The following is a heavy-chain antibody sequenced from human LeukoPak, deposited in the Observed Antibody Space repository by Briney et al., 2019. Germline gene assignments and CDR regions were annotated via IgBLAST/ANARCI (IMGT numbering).Heavy chain of an antibody. D-gene: IGHD4-11*01. CDR2: INPNSGGT. Sequence: ASVKVSCKASGYTFTGYYMHWVRQAPGQGLEWMGWINPNSGGTNYAQKFQGRVTMTRDTSISTAYMELRRLRSDDTAVYYCARGYSNYVPFDYWGQGTLVTVSS. J-gene: IGHJ4*02. CDR1: GYTFTGYY. CDR3: ARGYSNYVPFDY. V-gene: IGHV1-2*02.